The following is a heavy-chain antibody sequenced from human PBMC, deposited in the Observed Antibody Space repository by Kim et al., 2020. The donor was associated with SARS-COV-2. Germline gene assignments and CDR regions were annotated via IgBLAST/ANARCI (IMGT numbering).Heavy chain of an antibody. J-gene: IGHJ4*02. D-gene: IGHD5-18*01. CDR3: ARTYRFTDIAMGPEY. V-gene: IGHV3-30*07. Sequence: DSVKGRLTISRDNSKNTLYLEMDSLRAEDTAVYYCARTYRFTDIAMGPEYWGQGTRVTVSS.